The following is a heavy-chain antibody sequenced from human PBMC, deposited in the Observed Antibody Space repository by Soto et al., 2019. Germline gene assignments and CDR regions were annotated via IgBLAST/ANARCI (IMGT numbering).Heavy chain of an antibody. J-gene: IGHJ4*02. CDR3: ARVTTYYYDSSGYYYPYYFDH. D-gene: IGHD3-22*01. CDR1: GGSISSGGYY. CDR2: IYYSGST. Sequence: SETLSLTCTVSGGSISSGGYYWSWIRQHPGKGLEWIGYIYYSGSTYYNPSLKSRVTISVDTSKNQFSLKLSSVTAADTAVYYCARVTTYYYDSSGYYYPYYFDHWGQGTLVTVSS. V-gene: IGHV4-31*03.